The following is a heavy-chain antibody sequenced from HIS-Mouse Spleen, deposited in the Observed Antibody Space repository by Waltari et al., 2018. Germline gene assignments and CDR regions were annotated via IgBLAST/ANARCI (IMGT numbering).Heavy chain of an antibody. J-gene: IGHJ2*01. CDR1: GCSISRSSYY. CDR3: AREIPYSSSWYDWYFDL. CDR2: IYCSGST. D-gene: IGHD6-13*01. V-gene: IGHV4-39*07. Sequence: QLQLQESGPGLVKPSETLSLTRTVPGCSISRSSYYRGGSRQPPGRGLEWIGRIYCSGSTYYNPSLKSRVTISVDTSKNQFSLKLSSVTAADTAVYYCAREIPYSSSWYDWYFDLWGRGTLVTVSS.